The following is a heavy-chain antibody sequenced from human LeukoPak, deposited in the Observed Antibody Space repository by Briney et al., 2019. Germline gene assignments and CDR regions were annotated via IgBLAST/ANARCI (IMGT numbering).Heavy chain of an antibody. D-gene: IGHD2-2*02. V-gene: IGHV1-24*01. CDR3: AAIYCSNTSCYTRFDP. Sequence: ASVKVSCKVSGYTLTELSMHWVRQAPGKGLEWMGGFDPEDGETIYAQKFQGRVTMTEDTSTDTAYMELSSLRSEDTAVYYCAAIYCSNTSCYTRFDPWGQGTLVTVSS. J-gene: IGHJ5*02. CDR2: FDPEDGET. CDR1: GYTLTELS.